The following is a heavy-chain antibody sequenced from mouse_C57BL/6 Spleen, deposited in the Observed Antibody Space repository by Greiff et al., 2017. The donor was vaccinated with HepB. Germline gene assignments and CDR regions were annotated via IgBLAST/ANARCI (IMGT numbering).Heavy chain of an antibody. CDR1: GYTFTSYW. V-gene: IGHV1-64*01. D-gene: IGHD2-5*01. CDR2: IHPNSGST. Sequence: VQLQQSGAELVKPGASVKLSCKASGYTFTSYWMHWVKQRPGQGLEWIGMIHPNSGSTNYNEKFKSKATLTVDKSSSTAYMQLSSLTSEDSAVYCGAAYDSNYFAYWGQGTLVTVSA. CDR3: AAYDSNYFAY. J-gene: IGHJ3*01.